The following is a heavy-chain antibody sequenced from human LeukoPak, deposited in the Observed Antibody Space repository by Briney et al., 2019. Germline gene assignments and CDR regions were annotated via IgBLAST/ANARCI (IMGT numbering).Heavy chain of an antibody. D-gene: IGHD3-10*01. V-gene: IGHV1-69*04. Sequence: EASVKVSCKASGGTFSSYAISWVRQAPGQGLEWMGRIIPIFGIANHAQKFQGRVTITADKSTSTAYMELSSLRSEDTAVYYCAYDTYGSGSYYEDYWGQGTLVTVSS. CDR1: GGTFSSYA. CDR3: AYDTYGSGSYYEDY. J-gene: IGHJ4*02. CDR2: IIPIFGIA.